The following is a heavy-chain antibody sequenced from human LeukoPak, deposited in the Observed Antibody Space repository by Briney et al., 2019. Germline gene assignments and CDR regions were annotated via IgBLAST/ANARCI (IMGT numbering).Heavy chain of an antibody. CDR2: IYTGGST. CDR3: AKVRIAAAGAVGY. J-gene: IGHJ4*02. CDR1: GFTVSSNY. Sequence: GGSLRLSCAASGFTVSSNYMSWVRQAPGKGLEWVSVIYTGGSTYYADSVKGRFIISRDNSKNTLYLQMNSLRAEDTAVYYCAKVRIAAAGAVGYWGQGTLVTVSS. D-gene: IGHD6-13*01. V-gene: IGHV3-66*01.